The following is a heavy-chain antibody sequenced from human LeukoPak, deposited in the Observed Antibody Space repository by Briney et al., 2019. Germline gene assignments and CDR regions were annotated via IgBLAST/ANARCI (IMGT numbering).Heavy chain of an antibody. Sequence: GGSLRLSCAASGFTFSSYSMNWVRQAPGKGLEWVSSISSSSSYIYYADSVKGRFTISRDNAKNSLYLQMNSLRAEDTAVYYCARGGYGDYSMDVWGQGTTVTVSS. CDR1: GFTFSSYS. V-gene: IGHV3-21*01. J-gene: IGHJ6*02. CDR2: ISSSSSYI. CDR3: ARGGYGDYSMDV. D-gene: IGHD4-17*01.